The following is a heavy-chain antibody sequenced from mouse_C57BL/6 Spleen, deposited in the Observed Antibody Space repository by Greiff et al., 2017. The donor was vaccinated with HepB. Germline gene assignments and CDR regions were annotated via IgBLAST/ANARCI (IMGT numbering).Heavy chain of an antibody. CDR3: ARGGLRPWFAY. D-gene: IGHD2-4*01. CDR1: GFTFSDYG. Sequence: EVKVVDSGGGLVKPGGSLKLSCAASGFTFSDYGMHWVRQAPEKGLEWVAYISSGSSTIYYADTVKGRFTISRDNAKNTLFLQMTSLRSEDTAMYYCARGGLRPWFAYWGQGTLVTVSA. J-gene: IGHJ3*01. CDR2: ISSGSSTI. V-gene: IGHV5-17*01.